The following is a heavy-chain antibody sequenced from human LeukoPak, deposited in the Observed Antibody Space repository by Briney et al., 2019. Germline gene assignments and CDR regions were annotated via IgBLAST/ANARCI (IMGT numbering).Heavy chain of an antibody. CDR1: GFTFSNSA. CDR2: VSGSGGST. CDR3: ARADTSGYICYLHY. V-gene: IGHV3-23*01. D-gene: IGHD3-22*01. J-gene: IGHJ4*02. Sequence: GGSLRLSCAVSGFTFSNSAMSWLRQAPGKGLEWVSSVSGSGGSTYYADSVKGRFTISRDNSKNTLYLQVNSLRAEDTAVYYCARADTSGYICYLHYWGQGTLVTVSS.